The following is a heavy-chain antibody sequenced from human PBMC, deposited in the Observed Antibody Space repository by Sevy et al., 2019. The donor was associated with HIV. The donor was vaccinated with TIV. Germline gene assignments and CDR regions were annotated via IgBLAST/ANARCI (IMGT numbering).Heavy chain of an antibody. D-gene: IGHD4-17*01. V-gene: IGHV4-59*08. J-gene: IGHJ5*02. CDR2: IYYSGST. CDR3: AGQMTTVFSGGGWFDP. CDR1: GGSISSYY. Sequence: SETLSLTCTVSGGSISSYYWSWIRQPPGKGLEWIGYIYYSGSTNYNPSLKSRVTISVDTSKNQFSLKLSSVTAADTAGYYWAGQMTTVFSGGGWFDPWGQGTLVTVSS.